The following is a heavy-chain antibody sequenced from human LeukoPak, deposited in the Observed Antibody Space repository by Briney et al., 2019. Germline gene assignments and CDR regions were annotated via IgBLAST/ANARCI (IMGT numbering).Heavy chain of an antibody. D-gene: IGHD2-2*01. CDR1: GGSISSYY. CDR3: ARGVGKYQLRGFDP. V-gene: IGHV4-59*12. Sequence: SETLSLTCTVSGGSISSYYWSWIRQPPGKGLEWIGYIYYSGSTNYNPSLKSRVTISVDTSKNQFSLKLSSVTAADTAVYYCARGVGKYQLRGFDPWGQGTLVTVSS. CDR2: IYYSGST. J-gene: IGHJ5*02.